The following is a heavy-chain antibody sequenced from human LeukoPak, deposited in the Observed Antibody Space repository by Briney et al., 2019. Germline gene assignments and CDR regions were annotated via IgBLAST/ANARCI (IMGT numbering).Heavy chain of an antibody. CDR3: ARRRGGQWLVDY. CDR1: GGSFSGYY. V-gene: IGHV4-34*01. D-gene: IGHD6-19*01. J-gene: IGHJ4*02. CDR2: INHSGST. Sequence: SETLSLTCAVYGGSFSGYYWSWIRQPPGKGLEWIGEINHSGSTNYNPSLKSRVTISVDTSKNQFSLKLSSVTAADTAVYYCARRRGGQWLVDYWGQGTLVTVSS.